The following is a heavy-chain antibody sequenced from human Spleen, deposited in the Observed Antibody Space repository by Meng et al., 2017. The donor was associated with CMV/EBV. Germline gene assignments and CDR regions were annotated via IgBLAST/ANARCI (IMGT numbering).Heavy chain of an antibody. V-gene: IGHV1-2*02. CDR2: FNPNSAGT. Sequence: ASVKVSCKASGYTFIDYYIHWVRQAPGQGLEWAGWFNPNSAGTDYAQKFQGRVTMTRETSISTAYMELSRLRSDDTAVYYCARRGYCSGGSCYSGFDYWGQGTLVTVSS. CDR3: ARRGYCSGGSCYSGFDY. J-gene: IGHJ4*02. D-gene: IGHD2-15*01. CDR1: GYTFIDYY.